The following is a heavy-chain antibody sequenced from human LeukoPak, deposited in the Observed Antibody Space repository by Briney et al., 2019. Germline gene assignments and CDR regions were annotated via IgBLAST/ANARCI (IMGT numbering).Heavy chain of an antibody. Sequence: GGSLRLSCAASGFTFTNSWMAWVRQAPGKGLEWVANIKQDGSTKHYADSLKGRSTISRDNPKNSLYLQMNSMRVDDTAVYYCARDTDGSLDYWGQGILVTVAS. J-gene: IGHJ4*02. D-gene: IGHD1-26*01. V-gene: IGHV3-7*01. CDR1: GFTFTNSW. CDR2: IKQDGSTK. CDR3: ARDTDGSLDY.